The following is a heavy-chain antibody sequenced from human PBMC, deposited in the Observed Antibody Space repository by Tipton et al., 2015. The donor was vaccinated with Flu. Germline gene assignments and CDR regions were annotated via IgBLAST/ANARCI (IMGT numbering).Heavy chain of an antibody. J-gene: IGHJ4*02. D-gene: IGHD3-22*01. V-gene: IGHV4-31*03. CDR1: GDSMSNGGYY. Sequence: TLSLTCTVSGDSMSNGGYYWTWIRQRPGKGLEWIGYIYYSGRSLYNPSLNSRLTISVDTSKNQFSLKLSSVTAADTALYYCAGNNYYDSSGYYYSLDCWGQGTLVTVSS. CDR2: IYYSGRS. CDR3: AGNNYYDSSGYYYSLDC.